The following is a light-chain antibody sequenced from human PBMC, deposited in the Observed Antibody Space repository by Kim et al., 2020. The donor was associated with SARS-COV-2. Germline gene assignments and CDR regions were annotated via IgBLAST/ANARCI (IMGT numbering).Light chain of an antibody. CDR1: SSDVGGYNY. V-gene: IGLV2-14*04. J-gene: IGLJ3*02. CDR2: DVS. CDR3: SSYTSSSTLM. Sequence: GQSITISCTGTSSDVGGYNYVSWYQQHPGKAPKLMIYDVSKRPSGVSNRFSGSKSGNTASLTISGLQAEDEADYYCSSYTSSSTLMFGGGTKLTVL.